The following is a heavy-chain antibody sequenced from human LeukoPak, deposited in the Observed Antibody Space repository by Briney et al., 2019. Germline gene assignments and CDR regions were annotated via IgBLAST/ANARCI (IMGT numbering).Heavy chain of an antibody. CDR1: GFTFDDYA. J-gene: IGHJ4*02. CDR2: IRWKSGSI. V-gene: IGHV3-9*01. D-gene: IGHD3-10*01. Sequence: GGSLRLSCAASGFTFDDYAMHWVRQAPGKGLEWVSGIRWKSGSIGYADSVKGRFTISRDNAKNSLYLQMNSPRAEDTALYYCAKDIRRGSGSYYGPYFDYWGQGTLVTVSS. CDR3: AKDIRRGSGSYYGPYFDY.